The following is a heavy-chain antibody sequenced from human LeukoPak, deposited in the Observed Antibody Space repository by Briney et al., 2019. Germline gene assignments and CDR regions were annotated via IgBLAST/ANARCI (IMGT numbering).Heavy chain of an antibody. Sequence: ASVKVSCKASGYTFTGYYMHWVRPAPGQGLEWMGWINPNSGGTNYAQKFQGRVTMTRDTSISTAYMELSRLRSDDTAVYYCASDWSGYSMGFDPWGQGTLVTVSS. D-gene: IGHD3-3*01. V-gene: IGHV1-2*02. CDR2: INPNSGGT. CDR1: GYTFTGYY. CDR3: ASDWSGYSMGFDP. J-gene: IGHJ5*02.